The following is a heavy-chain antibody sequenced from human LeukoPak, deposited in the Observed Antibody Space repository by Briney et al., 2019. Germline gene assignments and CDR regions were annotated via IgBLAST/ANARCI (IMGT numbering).Heavy chain of an antibody. Sequence: GGSLRLSCEAPGFMFDDHAMSWVRQAPGKGLEWVSGLNWNGASTGYADSVKGRFTISRDDTRKSLFLQMNSLRAEDTALYYCAVGVRGVYAFDMWGQGTMVTVSS. CDR3: AVGVRGVYAFDM. D-gene: IGHD3-10*01. CDR2: LNWNGAST. V-gene: IGHV3-20*04. CDR1: GFMFDDHA. J-gene: IGHJ3*02.